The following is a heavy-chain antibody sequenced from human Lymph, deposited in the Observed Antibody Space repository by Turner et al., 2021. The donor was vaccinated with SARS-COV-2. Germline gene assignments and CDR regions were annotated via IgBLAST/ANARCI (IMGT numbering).Heavy chain of an antibody. CDR2: IYSGGSS. CDR3: ARDLDTAGGMDV. CDR1: GITVSRNY. Sequence: EVQLVESGGGLVQPGGSLRLSCAASGITVSRNYMSWVRQAPGKGLEWVSVIYSGGSSYYADSVKGRFTISRHNSKSTLYLQMNSLRAEDTAVYYCARDLDTAGGMDVWGQGTTVTVSS. J-gene: IGHJ6*02. D-gene: IGHD5-18*01. V-gene: IGHV3-53*04.